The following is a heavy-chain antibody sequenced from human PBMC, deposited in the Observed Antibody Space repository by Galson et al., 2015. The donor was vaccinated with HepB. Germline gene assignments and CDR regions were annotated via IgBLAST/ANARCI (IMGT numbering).Heavy chain of an antibody. V-gene: IGHV4-39*01. Sequence: SETLSLTCTVSGGSISSSSYYWGWIRQPPGKGLEWIGSIYYSGSTYYNPSLKSRVTISVDTSKNQFSLKLSSVTAADTAVYYCASHPRPGIAVAGTNFDYWGQGTLVTVSS. CDR1: GGSISSSSYY. J-gene: IGHJ4*02. CDR3: ASHPRPGIAVAGTNFDY. CDR2: IYYSGST. D-gene: IGHD6-19*01.